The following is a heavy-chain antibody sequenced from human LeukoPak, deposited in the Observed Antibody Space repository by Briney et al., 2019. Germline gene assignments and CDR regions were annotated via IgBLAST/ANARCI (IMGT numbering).Heavy chain of an antibody. CDR3: ARSVDSSGYYVFDL. CDR2: FFHSGST. D-gene: IGHD3-22*01. Sequence: SETLSLTCTVSGYSLSSGYYWGWIRLPPGKGLEWIGSFFHSGSTYSHPSLKSRVTISVDTSKSQFSLELTSVTAADTAVYYCARSVDSSGYYVFDLWGRGTLVTVS. CDR1: GYSLSSGYY. V-gene: IGHV4-38-2*02. J-gene: IGHJ2*01.